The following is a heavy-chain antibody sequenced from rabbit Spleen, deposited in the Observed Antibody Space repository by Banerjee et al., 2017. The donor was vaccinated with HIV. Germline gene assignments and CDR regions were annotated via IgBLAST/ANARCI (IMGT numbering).Heavy chain of an antibody. CDR3: ARDLTNVIGWNFGW. Sequence: QSLEESGGDLVKPGASLTLTCTASGVSFSVSSYMCWVRQAPGKGLEWIACIDSGSSGFTYYASWVNGRFTISRSTSLNTVDLKMTSLTAADTATYFCARDLTNVIGWNFGWWSQGTLVTVS. J-gene: IGHJ3*01. CDR1: GVSFSVSSY. D-gene: IGHD4-1*01. CDR2: IDSGSSGFT. V-gene: IGHV1S40*01.